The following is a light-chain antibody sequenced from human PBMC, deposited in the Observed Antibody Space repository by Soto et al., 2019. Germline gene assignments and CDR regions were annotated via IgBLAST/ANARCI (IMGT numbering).Light chain of an antibody. Sequence: EIVLTQSPGTLALSPGERATLSCRASQSVSTNNLAWYQRKPGQAPRLLIYGASSRATDIPGRFSGSGSGTDFTLTITRLEPEDVPVYYCQQYGSSPPTFGQGTKVEIK. CDR2: GAS. J-gene: IGKJ1*01. V-gene: IGKV3-20*01. CDR3: QQYGSSPPT. CDR1: QSVSTNN.